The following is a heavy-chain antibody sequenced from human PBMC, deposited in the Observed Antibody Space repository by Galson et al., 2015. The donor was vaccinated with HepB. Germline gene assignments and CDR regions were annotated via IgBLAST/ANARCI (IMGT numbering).Heavy chain of an antibody. CDR1: GFMFSDYA. J-gene: IGHJ4*02. V-gene: IGHV3-30-3*01. Sequence: SLRLSCAASGFMFSDYAMHWVRQAPGKGLEWVAVISYDGNTKQYGDSVKGRFTISRDKSKTTLHLQMNSLRAEDTAVYYCARGPVHGNYFDYWGQGTLVTVSS. D-gene: IGHD1-26*01. CDR2: ISYDGNTK. CDR3: ARGPVHGNYFDY.